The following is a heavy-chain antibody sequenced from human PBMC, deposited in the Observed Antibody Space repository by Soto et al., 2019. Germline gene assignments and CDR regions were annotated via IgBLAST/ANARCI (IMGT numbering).Heavy chain of an antibody. Sequence: GGSLRLSCVASGLTFGSRAMSWVRQAPGEGLQWVSTITDTGGDAKYADSVRGRFVISRDNSKKTLYLQMTSLTAEDSAMYFCARGSTDSYPGSRIFDFWGWGTLVTVSS. CDR3: ARGSTDSYPGSRIFDF. J-gene: IGHJ4*02. CDR1: GLTFGSRA. V-gene: IGHV3-23*01. CDR2: ITDTGGDA. D-gene: IGHD3-10*01.